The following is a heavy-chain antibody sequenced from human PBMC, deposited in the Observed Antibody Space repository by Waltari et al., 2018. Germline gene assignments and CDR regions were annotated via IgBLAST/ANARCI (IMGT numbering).Heavy chain of an antibody. V-gene: IGHV4-4*07. D-gene: IGHD7-27*01. CDR3: ARAKENWGRNAFDI. CDR1: GDSISTYY. J-gene: IGHJ3*02. Sequence: QVQLQESGPGLVKPSETLSLTCTVSGDSISTYYWRWIRQPAGKGLEWIGRCYNSGTTYYNPSLKSRGTRSVDTSNNQFSLKLDSVTAADTAVYYCARAKENWGRNAFDIWGQGTVLTVSS. CDR2: CYNSGTT.